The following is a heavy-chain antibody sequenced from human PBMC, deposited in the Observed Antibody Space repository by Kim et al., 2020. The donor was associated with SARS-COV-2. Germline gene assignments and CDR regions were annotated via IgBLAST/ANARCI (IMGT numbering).Heavy chain of an antibody. D-gene: IGHD3-22*01. CDR3: TRWLGYYDRWFDY. Sequence: GGSLRLSCTASGFTFGDYAMSWVRQAPGKGLEWVGFIRSKAYGGTTEYAASVKGRFTISRDDSKSIAYLQMNSLKTEDTAVYYCTRWLGYYDRWFDYWGQGTLVTVSS. CDR2: IRSKAYGGTT. CDR1: GFTFGDYA. J-gene: IGHJ4*02. V-gene: IGHV3-49*04.